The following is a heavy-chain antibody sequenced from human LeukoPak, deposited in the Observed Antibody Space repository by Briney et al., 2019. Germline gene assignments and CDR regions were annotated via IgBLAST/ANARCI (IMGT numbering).Heavy chain of an antibody. J-gene: IGHJ4*02. V-gene: IGHV3-53*01. CDR1: GFTFSTNY. CDR3: ARAGGQFYYGSGTTGGYFDY. D-gene: IGHD3-10*01. Sequence: AGGSLKLSCAVSGFTFSTNYMTWVRQAPGKGLEWVSDVYSGGATYYADSVKGRFTIYRDISNNIVYLQMNSLRAEDTAVYYCARAGGQFYYGSGTTGGYFDYWGQGTLVTVSS. CDR2: VYSGGAT.